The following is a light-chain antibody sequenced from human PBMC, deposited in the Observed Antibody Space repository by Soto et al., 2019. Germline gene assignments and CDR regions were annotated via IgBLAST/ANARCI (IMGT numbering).Light chain of an antibody. CDR3: KAMDSILTASV. CDR2: GNR. V-gene: IGLV1-40*01. Sequence: QSVLTQPPSVSGAPGQRVTISCTGNSSNLGAGYDVHWYQQLPGAAPKLVIFGNRNRPSGVPERFSGSKSGTSASLAITGPKAKVGADYYCKAMDSILTASVFGGGTKLTV. CDR1: SSNLGAGYD. J-gene: IGLJ2*01.